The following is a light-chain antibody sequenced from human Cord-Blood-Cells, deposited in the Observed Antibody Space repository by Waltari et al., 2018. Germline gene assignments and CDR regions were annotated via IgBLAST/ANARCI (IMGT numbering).Light chain of an antibody. CDR2: EGS. CDR1: SSDVGRYNL. Sequence: QPALTQPASVSGSPGQSITIYCTGTSSDVGRYNLVSWYQQHPGKAPKLMIYEGSKRPSGVSNRFSGSKSGNTASLTISGLQAEDEADYYCCSYAGSSTWVFGGGTKLTVL. J-gene: IGLJ3*02. V-gene: IGLV2-23*01. CDR3: CSYAGSSTWV.